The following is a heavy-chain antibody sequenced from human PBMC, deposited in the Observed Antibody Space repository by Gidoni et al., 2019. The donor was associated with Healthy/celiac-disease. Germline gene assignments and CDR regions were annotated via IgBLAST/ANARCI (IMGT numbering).Heavy chain of an antibody. CDR2: ISYDGSNK. J-gene: IGHJ4*02. V-gene: IGHV3-30*01. CDR1: GFTFSSYA. CDR3: ARGSSGTLGY. D-gene: IGHD2-15*01. Sequence: QVQLVESGGGVVQPGRSLRLSCSASGFTFSSYAMHWVRQAPGQGLEWVAVISYDGSNKYYADSVKGRFTISRDNSKNTLYLPMNSLRAEDTAVYYCARGSSGTLGYWGQGTLVTVSS.